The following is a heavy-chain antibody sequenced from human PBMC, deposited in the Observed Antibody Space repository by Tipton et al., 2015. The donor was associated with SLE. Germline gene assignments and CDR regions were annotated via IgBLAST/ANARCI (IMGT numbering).Heavy chain of an antibody. D-gene: IGHD2-21*01. CDR2: IRYDGSNK. CDR3: ARAPYNAFDI. CDR1: GVTFSSHG. Sequence: SGVTFSSHGMHWVRQAPGKGLEWVAFIRYDGSNKYYADSVKGRFTISRDKSKNTLYLQMNSLRAEDTAVYYCARAPYNAFDIWGQGTMVTVSS. V-gene: IGHV3-30*02. J-gene: IGHJ3*02.